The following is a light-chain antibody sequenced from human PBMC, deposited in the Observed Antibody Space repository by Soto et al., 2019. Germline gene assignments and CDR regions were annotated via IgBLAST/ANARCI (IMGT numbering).Light chain of an antibody. CDR3: CSYAGSRTWV. J-gene: IGLJ3*02. V-gene: IGLV2-23*01. Sequence: QSALTQPASVSGSPGQSITISCTGTSSDIGSYNLVSWYQQHPGEAPKVIIYEGNERPSGVSNRFSGSKSGNTASLTISGLQAEDEADYCCCSYAGSRTWVFGGGTKLTVL. CDR2: EGN. CDR1: SSDIGSYNL.